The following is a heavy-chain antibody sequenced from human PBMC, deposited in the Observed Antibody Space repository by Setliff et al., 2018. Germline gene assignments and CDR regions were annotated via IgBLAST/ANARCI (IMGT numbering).Heavy chain of an antibody. CDR3: ARSEGYNFWSGYPNWFDP. J-gene: IGHJ5*02. CDR2: IYYSGST. Sequence: PSETLSLTCTVSGGSISSSSYYWGWIRQPPGKGLEWIGSIYYSGSTNYNPSLKSRVTISVDTSKNQFSLKLSSVTAADTAVYYCARSEGYNFWSGYPNWFDPWGQGTLVTVSS. D-gene: IGHD3-3*01. V-gene: IGHV4-39*07. CDR1: GGSISSSSYY.